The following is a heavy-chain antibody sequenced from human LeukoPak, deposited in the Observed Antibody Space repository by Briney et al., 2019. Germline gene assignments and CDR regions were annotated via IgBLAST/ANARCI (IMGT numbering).Heavy chain of an antibody. J-gene: IGHJ4*02. Sequence: LRLSCAASGFTFSDYYMSWIRQHPGKGLEWIGYIYYSGSTYYNPSLKSRVTISVDTSKNQFSLKLSSVTAADTAVYYCARGGTVVPFDYWGQGTLVTVSS. CDR3: ARGGTVVPFDY. CDR1: GFTFSDYY. V-gene: IGHV4-31*02. D-gene: IGHD4-17*01. CDR2: IYYSGST.